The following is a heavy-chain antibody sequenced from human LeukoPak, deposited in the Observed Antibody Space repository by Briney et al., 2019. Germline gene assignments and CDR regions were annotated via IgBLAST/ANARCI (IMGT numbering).Heavy chain of an antibody. CDR3: AREVGGSAFGI. J-gene: IGHJ3*02. Sequence: GGSLRLSCAASGFTVSSNYISWVRQAPGKGLEWVSIIYSGGSTYYADSVKGRFTISRHNSKNTLYLQMNSLRAEDTAVYYCAREVGGSAFGIWGQGTMVTVSS. CDR1: GFTVSSNY. CDR2: IYSGGST. V-gene: IGHV3-53*04. D-gene: IGHD3-16*01.